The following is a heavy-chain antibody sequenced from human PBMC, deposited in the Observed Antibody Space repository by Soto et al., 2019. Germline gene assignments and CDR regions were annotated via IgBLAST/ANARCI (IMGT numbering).Heavy chain of an antibody. CDR1: GGSVSSGSYY. CDR3: ARGTGCGGDCFFWFDP. Sequence: QVQLQESGPGLVKPSETLSLTCTVSGGSVSSGSYYWSWIRQPPGKGLEWIGYIYYSGSTNYNPSPKSRVTISAAPSKNQFSLKLSSVTAADTAVYYCARGTGCGGDCFFWFDPWGQGTLVTVSS. V-gene: IGHV4-61*01. D-gene: IGHD2-21*02. CDR2: IYYSGST. J-gene: IGHJ5*02.